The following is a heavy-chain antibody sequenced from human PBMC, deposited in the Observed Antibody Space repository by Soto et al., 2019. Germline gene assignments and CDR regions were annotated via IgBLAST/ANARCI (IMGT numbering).Heavy chain of an antibody. D-gene: IGHD1-7*01. Sequence: GSLRLSCAVSGFTFSSFGMNWVRQAPGKGLEWVSYISSSSDIIYYADSVKGRFTISRDDAKSSLYLQMNALRDEDTAVYYCARLEVTGSRTFDYWGQGSLLTVSS. CDR1: GFTFSSFG. J-gene: IGHJ4*02. V-gene: IGHV3-48*02. CDR3: ARLEVTGSRTFDY. CDR2: ISSSSDII.